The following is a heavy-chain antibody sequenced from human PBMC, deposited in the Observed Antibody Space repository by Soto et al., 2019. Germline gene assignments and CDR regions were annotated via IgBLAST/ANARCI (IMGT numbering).Heavy chain of an antibody. CDR3: ARAPDIITTIVVVPLPYYFDY. Sequence: ASVKVSCKASGYTFTSYGISWVRQAPGQGLEWMGWISAYNGNTNYAQKLQGRVTMTTDTSTSTAYMELRSLRSDDTAVYYCARAPDIITTIVVVPLPYYFDYWGQGTLVTVSS. V-gene: IGHV1-18*01. CDR1: GYTFTSYG. J-gene: IGHJ4*02. D-gene: IGHD3-22*01. CDR2: ISAYNGNT.